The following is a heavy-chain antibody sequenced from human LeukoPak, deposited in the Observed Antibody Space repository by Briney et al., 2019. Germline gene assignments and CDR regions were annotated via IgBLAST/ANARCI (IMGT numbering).Heavy chain of an antibody. J-gene: IGHJ4*02. CDR2: ISSSSSYI. V-gene: IGHV3-21*01. D-gene: IGHD3-10*01. Sequence: PGGSLRLSCAASGFTFSSYSMNRVRQAPGKGLEWVSSISSSSSYIYYADSVKGRFTISRDNAKNSLYLQMNSLRAEDTAVYYCAGEASMVRGVMDYWGQGTLVTVSS. CDR1: GFTFSSYS. CDR3: AGEASMVRGVMDY.